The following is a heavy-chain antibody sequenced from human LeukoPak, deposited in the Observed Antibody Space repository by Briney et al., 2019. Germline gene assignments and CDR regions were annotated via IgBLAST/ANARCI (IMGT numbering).Heavy chain of an antibody. CDR1: GFTFSSYG. J-gene: IGHJ3*02. V-gene: IGHV3-30*02. CDR3: ARGARRYSGYDWRAFDI. D-gene: IGHD5-12*01. CDR2: IRYDGSNK. Sequence: GGSLRLSCAASGFTFSSYGMHWVRQAPGKGLEWVAFIRYDGSNKYYADSVKGRFTISRDNSKNTLYLQMNSLRAEDTAVYYCARGARRYSGYDWRAFDIWGQGTMVTVSS.